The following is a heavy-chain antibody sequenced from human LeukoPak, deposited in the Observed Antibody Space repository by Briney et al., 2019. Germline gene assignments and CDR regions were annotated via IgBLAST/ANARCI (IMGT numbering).Heavy chain of an antibody. J-gene: IGHJ5*02. CDR3: TRQAVPVGRFDP. Sequence: PGGSLRLSCAASGFTFSGSAMHWVRQASGKGLEWVGRIRSKANNYATAYAASVKGRFTISRDDSKNTAYLQMNSLKTEDTALYYCTRQAVPVGRFDPWGQGTLVTVSS. CDR2: IRSKANNYAT. V-gene: IGHV3-73*01. CDR1: GFTFSGSA. D-gene: IGHD1-26*01.